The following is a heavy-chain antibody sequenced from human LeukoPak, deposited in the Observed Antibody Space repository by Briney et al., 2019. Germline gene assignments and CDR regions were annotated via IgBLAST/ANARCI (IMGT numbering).Heavy chain of an antibody. D-gene: IGHD3-10*01. Sequence: GGSLRLSCAASGFTFSNYAMTWVRQTPGKGLEWVSGISDSGGSTYYADSVKGRFTISRDNSKNTLYLQMSSPRAEDTAVYYCAKSLSGGGYYFEYWGQGTLVTVSS. V-gene: IGHV3-23*01. CDR3: AKSLSGGGYYFEY. CDR1: GFTFSNYA. J-gene: IGHJ4*02. CDR2: ISDSGGST.